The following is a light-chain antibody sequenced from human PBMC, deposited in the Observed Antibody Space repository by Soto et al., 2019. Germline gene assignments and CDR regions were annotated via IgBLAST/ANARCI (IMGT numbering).Light chain of an antibody. J-gene: IGKJ5*01. CDR3: QQHYSTPLA. CDR2: WAS. V-gene: IGKV4-1*01. Sequence: DIVMTQSPDSLAVSLGERATINCRSSQSVFYSSNNRDYLAWYQQKPGQSPTLLIYWASTRESGVPDRFSGSGSGTDFTLTISSLQAEDVAVYYCQQHYSTPLAFGQGTRLEIK. CDR1: QSVFYSSNNRDY.